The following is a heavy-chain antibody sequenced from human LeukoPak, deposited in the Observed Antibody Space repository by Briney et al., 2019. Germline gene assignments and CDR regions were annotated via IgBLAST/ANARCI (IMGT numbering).Heavy chain of an antibody. CDR3: ARVAAAADTVSGMDV. V-gene: IGHV4-39*07. Sequence: SETLSLTCTVSGGSLSSSSYYWGWIRPPPGKGLEWIGRIYYSGSTNYNPSLKSRVTISVDTSKNQFSLKLSSVTAADTAVYYCARVAAAADTVSGMDVWGQGTTVTVSS. D-gene: IGHD6-13*01. J-gene: IGHJ6*02. CDR1: GGSLSSSSYY. CDR2: IYYSGST.